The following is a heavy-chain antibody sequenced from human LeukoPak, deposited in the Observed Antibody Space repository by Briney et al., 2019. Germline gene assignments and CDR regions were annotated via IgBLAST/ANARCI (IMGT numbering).Heavy chain of an antibody. V-gene: IGHV3-21*01. Sequence: MAGGSLRLSCAASGFTFSSYSMNWVRQAPGKGLEWVSSISSSSSYIYYADSVKGRFTISRDNAKNSLHLQMNSLRAEDTAVYYCARDGRITIFSKRHFDYWGQGTLVTVSS. D-gene: IGHD3-3*01. CDR1: GFTFSSYS. CDR2: ISSSSSYI. J-gene: IGHJ4*02. CDR3: ARDGRITIFSKRHFDY.